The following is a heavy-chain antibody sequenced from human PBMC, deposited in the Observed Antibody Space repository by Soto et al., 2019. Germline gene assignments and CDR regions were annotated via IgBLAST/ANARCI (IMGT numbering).Heavy chain of an antibody. D-gene: IGHD2-15*01. V-gene: IGHV5-51*01. Sequence: PVESLKISCKGSGYIFTTHWIFCCLQMPEKVLEWVGIIYPGDSETRYSPSFQGQVSISADQSTSTAYLQWSSLKASDSAIYYCARHGEGYCSGGSCLYYGMDVWGQGTTVTVSS. CDR1: GYIFTTHW. J-gene: IGHJ6*02. CDR2: IYPGDSET. CDR3: ARHGEGYCSGGSCLYYGMDV.